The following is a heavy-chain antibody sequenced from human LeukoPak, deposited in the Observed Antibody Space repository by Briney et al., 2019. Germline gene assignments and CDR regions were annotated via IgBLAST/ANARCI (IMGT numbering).Heavy chain of an antibody. CDR1: GYTFTSYY. CDR2: INPTGGST. D-gene: IGHD3-10*01. Sequence: ASVKVSCKASGYTFTSYYMHWVRQAPGQGLECMGMINPTGGSTSYAQKFQGRVTMTRDTSTSTVYMELSSLRSEDTAVYYCARNVAGGLDYWGQGTLVTVSS. J-gene: IGHJ4*02. V-gene: IGHV1-46*01. CDR3: ARNVAGGLDY.